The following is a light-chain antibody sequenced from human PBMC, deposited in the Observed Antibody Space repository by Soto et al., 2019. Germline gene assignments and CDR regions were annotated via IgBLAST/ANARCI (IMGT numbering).Light chain of an antibody. CDR2: AAS. CDR3: QQSYSFPYT. Sequence: DIQMTQSPSSLSASVGDRVTITCRASQTIGRYLNWYQQKPGRAPNLLISAASTLRSGVPSRFSGSGSGTDFTLTISRLHPEDFATYFCQQSYSFPYTFGQGTKLEIK. CDR1: QTIGRY. J-gene: IGKJ2*01. V-gene: IGKV1-39*01.